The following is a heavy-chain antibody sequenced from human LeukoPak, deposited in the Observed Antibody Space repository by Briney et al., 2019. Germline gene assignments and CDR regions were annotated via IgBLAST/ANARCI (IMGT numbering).Heavy chain of an antibody. CDR2: IYYSGST. V-gene: IGHV4-59*12. D-gene: IGHD3-22*01. CDR1: GGSISSYY. Sequence: SETLSLTCTVSGGSISSYYWSWIRQPPGKGLEWIGYIYYSGSTNYNPSFKSRVTISVDTSKNQFSLKLSSVTAADTAVYYCARGRGYYYDSSGSVIDYWGQGTLVTVSS. J-gene: IGHJ4*02. CDR3: ARGRGYYYDSSGSVIDY.